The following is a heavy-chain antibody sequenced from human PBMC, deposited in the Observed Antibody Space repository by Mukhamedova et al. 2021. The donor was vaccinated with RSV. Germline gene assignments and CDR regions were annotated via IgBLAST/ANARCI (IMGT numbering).Heavy chain of an antibody. J-gene: IGHJ4*02. D-gene: IGHD4-17*01. CDR2: INPNTGGT. Sequence: GLEWMGWINPNTGGTNYAQEFQGRVTMTRDTSISTAYMELNSLRSDDTAVYYCSRVYGDYKSNNFDYWGQGTLVTVSS. CDR3: SRVYGDYKSNNFDY. V-gene: IGHV1-2*02.